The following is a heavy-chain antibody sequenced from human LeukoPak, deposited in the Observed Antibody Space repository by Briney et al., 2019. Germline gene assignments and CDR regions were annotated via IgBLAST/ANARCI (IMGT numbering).Heavy chain of an antibody. V-gene: IGHV5-51*01. CDR2: ICPGDSDT. Sequence: GESLKISCKGSGYSFTSYWIGWVRQMPGKGLEWMGIICPGDSDTRYSPSFQGQVTISADKSISTAYLQWSSLKASDTAMYYCARHGQYYYYGMDVWGQGTTVTVSS. CDR3: ARHGQYYYYGMDV. J-gene: IGHJ6*02. CDR1: GYSFTSYW.